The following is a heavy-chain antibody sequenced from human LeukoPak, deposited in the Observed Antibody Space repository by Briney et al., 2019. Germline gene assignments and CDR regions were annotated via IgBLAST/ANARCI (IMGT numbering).Heavy chain of an antibody. CDR2: IRYDGSNK. D-gene: IGHD5-12*01. J-gene: IGHJ4*02. CDR1: GFTFSSYG. CDR3: AKTPIIGQGWLRGSFDY. V-gene: IGHV3-30*02. Sequence: GGSLRLSCAASGFTFSSYGMHWVRQAPGKGLEWVAFIRYDGSNKYYADSVKGRFTISRDNSKNTLYLQMNSLRAEDTAVYHCAKTPIIGQGWLRGSFDYWGQGTLVTASS.